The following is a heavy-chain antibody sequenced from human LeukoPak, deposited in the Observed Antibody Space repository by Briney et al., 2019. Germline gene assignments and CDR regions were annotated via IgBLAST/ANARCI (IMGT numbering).Heavy chain of an antibody. CDR1: GGSISSYY. V-gene: IGHV4-59*01. CDR2: IYYSGST. J-gene: IGHJ2*01. Sequence: SETLSLTCTVSGGSISSYYWSWIRQPPGKGLEWIGYIYYSGSTNYNPSLKSRVTISVDTSKNQFSLKLSSVTAADTAVYYCAGTESWYFDLWGRGILVTVSS. D-gene: IGHD3-10*01. CDR3: AGTESWYFDL.